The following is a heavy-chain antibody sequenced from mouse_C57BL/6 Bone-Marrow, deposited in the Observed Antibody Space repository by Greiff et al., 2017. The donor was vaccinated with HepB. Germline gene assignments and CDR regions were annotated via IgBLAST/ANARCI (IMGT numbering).Heavy chain of an antibody. V-gene: IGHV5-6*01. CDR2: ISSGGSYT. CDR3: ARPITTVVATNFDY. D-gene: IGHD1-1*01. CDR1: GFTFSSYG. J-gene: IGHJ2*01. Sequence: EVQRVESGGDLVKPGGSLKLSCAASGFTFSSYGMSWVRQTPDTRLEWVATISSGGSYTYYPDSVKGRFTISRDNAKNTLYLQMSSLKSEDTAMYYCARPITTVVATNFDYWGQGTTLTVSS.